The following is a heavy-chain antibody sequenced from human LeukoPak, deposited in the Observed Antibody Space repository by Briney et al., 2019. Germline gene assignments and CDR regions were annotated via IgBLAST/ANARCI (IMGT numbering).Heavy chain of an antibody. J-gene: IGHJ4*02. CDR2: INHSGSTS. Sequence: SETLSLTCAVYGESFSGYFWNWIRQPPGKGLEWIGEINHSGSTSNHNPSLKSRVTMSVDTSKNQFSLKLSSVTAADTAVYYCAKMGEGDYDILTDYWGQGTLVTVSS. CDR3: AKMGEGDYDILTDY. CDR1: GESFSGYF. V-gene: IGHV4-34*01. D-gene: IGHD3-9*01.